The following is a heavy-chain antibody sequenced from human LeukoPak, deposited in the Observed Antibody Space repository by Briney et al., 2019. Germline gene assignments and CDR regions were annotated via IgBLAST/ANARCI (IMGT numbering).Heavy chain of an antibody. J-gene: IGHJ4*02. Sequence: TLSLTCTVSGGSISSGSYYWSWIRQPAGKGLEWIGRIYTSGSTNYNPSLKSRVTISVDTSKNQFSLKLSSVTAADTAVYYCARGDGYNLDYWGQGTLVTVSS. CDR2: IYTSGST. CDR1: GGSISSGSYY. V-gene: IGHV4-61*02. CDR3: ARGDGYNLDY. D-gene: IGHD5-24*01.